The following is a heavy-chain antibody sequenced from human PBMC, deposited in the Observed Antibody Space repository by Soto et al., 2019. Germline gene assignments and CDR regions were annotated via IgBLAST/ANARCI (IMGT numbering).Heavy chain of an antibody. CDR3: ASSWRGITMVRGARNFDY. V-gene: IGHV4-34*01. Sequence: QVQLQQWGAGLLKPSETLSLTCAVYGGSFSGYYWSWIRQPPGKGLEWIGEINHSGSTNYNPSLKSRVTISVDTSKNQFSLKLRSVTAADTAVYYCASSWRGITMVRGARNFDYWGQGTLVTVSS. CDR2: INHSGST. CDR1: GGSFSGYY. J-gene: IGHJ4*02. D-gene: IGHD3-10*01.